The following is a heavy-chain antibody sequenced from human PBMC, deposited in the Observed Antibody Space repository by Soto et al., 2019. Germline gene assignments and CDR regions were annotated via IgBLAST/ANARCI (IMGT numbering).Heavy chain of an antibody. Sequence: QVHLQQWGAGLLKPSETLSLTCAVYGGSVNGYYWNWIRQPPGKGLEWIGEINHTGGTHYNPSLKSRVSMSVDTSKNQFSLRLSSVTAADTAIYYCATRITVFGLLIPPFDPWGQGTQVTVSS. CDR2: INHTGGT. CDR3: ATRITVFGLLIPPFDP. CDR1: GGSVNGYY. D-gene: IGHD3-3*01. J-gene: IGHJ5*02. V-gene: IGHV4-34*02.